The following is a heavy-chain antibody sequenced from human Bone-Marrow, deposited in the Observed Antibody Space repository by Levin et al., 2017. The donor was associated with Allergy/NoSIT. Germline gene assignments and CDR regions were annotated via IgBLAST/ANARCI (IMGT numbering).Heavy chain of an antibody. Sequence: GESLKISCEVSGFTVSDDYMTWVRQAPGKGLEWVSLMYNNRNGGQTFYADSVKGRFTISRDKSKNSLYLQINNLRAEDTALYYCARGDFTYGFGRGWHFDYWGQGVLVAVSS. CDR3: ARGDFTYGFGRGWHFDY. CDR2: MYNNRNGGQT. CDR1: GFTVSDDY. J-gene: IGHJ4*02. D-gene: IGHD3-10*01. V-gene: IGHV3-53*01.